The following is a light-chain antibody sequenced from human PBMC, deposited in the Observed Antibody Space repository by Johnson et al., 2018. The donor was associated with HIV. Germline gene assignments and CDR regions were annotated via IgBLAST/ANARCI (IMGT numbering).Light chain of an antibody. J-gene: IGLJ1*01. V-gene: IGLV1-44*01. Sequence: QSVLTQPPSASGTPGQRVTISCSGSSSNIGSNTVNWYQQLPGPAPKLLIYRNNQRPSGVPDRFSGSKSGTSASLAISGLQAEDEADYYCATWDSSLSTYVFGTGTKVTVL. CDR1: SSNIGSNT. CDR3: ATWDSSLSTYV. CDR2: RNN.